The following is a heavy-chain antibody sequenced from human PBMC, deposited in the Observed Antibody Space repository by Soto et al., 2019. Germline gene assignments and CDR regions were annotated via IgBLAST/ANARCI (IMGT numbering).Heavy chain of an antibody. CDR1: GGIFSRHT. V-gene: IGHV1-69*02. D-gene: IGHD2-15*01. Sequence: QVHLVQSGAEVKKPGSSVNVSCKASGGIFSRHTISWVRQAPGQGLEWMGRIIPILGITNYAQKLQGRVTITADKSTSTNYMELSSLRSEDTAVYYCARSRGYCNAASCYESFDIWAQGTMVTVSS. CDR3: ARSRGYCNAASCYESFDI. J-gene: IGHJ3*02. CDR2: IIPILGIT.